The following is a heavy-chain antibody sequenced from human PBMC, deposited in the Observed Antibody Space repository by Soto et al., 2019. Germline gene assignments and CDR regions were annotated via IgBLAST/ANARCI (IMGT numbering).Heavy chain of an antibody. D-gene: IGHD2-8*02. CDR1: GFTFSNYA. J-gene: IGHJ5*02. V-gene: IGHV3-30-3*01. CDR2: ISYDGSNK. Sequence: GGSLRLSCAASGFTFSNYAMNWVRQAPGKGLEWVALISYDGSNKYYADSVKGRFTISISTAYLQWSSLKASDTAMYYCARRAVTGNWFDPWGQGTLVTVSS. CDR3: ARRAVTGNWFDP.